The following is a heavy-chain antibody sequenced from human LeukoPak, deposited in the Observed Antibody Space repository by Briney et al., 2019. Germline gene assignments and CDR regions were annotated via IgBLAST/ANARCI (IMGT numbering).Heavy chain of an antibody. CDR1: GFTFSSYA. Sequence: PGGSLRLSCAASGFTFSSYAMSWVRQAPGKGLEWVSSISGSGNRTYYADSVKGRFTISRDNSKNTLFLQMNSLRAEDTAVYYCTTDMGMDYDSSDWGQGTMVTVSS. V-gene: IGHV3-23*01. CDR3: TTDMGMDYDSSD. D-gene: IGHD3-22*01. J-gene: IGHJ3*01. CDR2: ISGSGNRT.